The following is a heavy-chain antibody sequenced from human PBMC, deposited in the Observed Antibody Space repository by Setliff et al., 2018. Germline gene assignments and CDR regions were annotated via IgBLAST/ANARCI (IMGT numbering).Heavy chain of an antibody. CDR3: ARDWGSSGWYFDY. CDR2: IYHSGST. CDR1: GGSISSSNW. Sequence: PSETLSLTCTVSGGSISSSNWWSWVRQPPGKGPEWIGEIYHSGSTNYNPSLKSRVTISVDKSKNQFSLKLSSVTAADTAVYYCARDWGSSGWYFDYWGQGTLVTVSS. V-gene: IGHV4-4*02. J-gene: IGHJ4*02. D-gene: IGHD6-19*01.